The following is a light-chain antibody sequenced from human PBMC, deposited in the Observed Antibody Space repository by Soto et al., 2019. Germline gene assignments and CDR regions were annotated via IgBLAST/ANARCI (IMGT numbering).Light chain of an antibody. Sequence: DIPMTQSPSTLSASVGDRLTITCRASQSISSSLAWYQQKPGKAPKLLIYKTSSLESGVPSRFSGSGSGTEFTLTINSLQPDDFATYYCQQYNTYPFTFGPGTKVDIK. J-gene: IGKJ3*01. V-gene: IGKV1-5*03. CDR1: QSISSS. CDR2: KTS. CDR3: QQYNTYPFT.